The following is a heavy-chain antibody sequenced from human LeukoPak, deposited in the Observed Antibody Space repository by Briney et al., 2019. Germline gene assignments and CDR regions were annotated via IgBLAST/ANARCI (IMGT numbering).Heavy chain of an antibody. Sequence: PGRSLRLSCAASGFTFSSYSMHWVRQAPGKGLEWVAVISYDGSNKYYADSVKGRFTISRDNSKNTLYLQMNSLRAEDTAVYYCAKDPEYYDSSGYLGGYFDYWGQGTLVTVSS. J-gene: IGHJ4*02. CDR2: ISYDGSNK. CDR3: AKDPEYYDSSGYLGGYFDY. D-gene: IGHD3-22*01. V-gene: IGHV3-30*18. CDR1: GFTFSSYS.